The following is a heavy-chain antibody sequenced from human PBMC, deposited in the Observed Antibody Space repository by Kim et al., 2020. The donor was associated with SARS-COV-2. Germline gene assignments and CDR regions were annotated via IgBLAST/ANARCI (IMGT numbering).Heavy chain of an antibody. D-gene: IGHD2-2*01. CDR2: ISGSGDNT. CDR1: GFTFSSYA. V-gene: IGHV3-23*01. Sequence: GGSLRLSCAASGFTFSSYAMSWVRQAPGKGLEWVSVISGSGDNTCYADSVKGRVTISRDNSKNTLYLQMNSLRAEDTAVYYCAKSTFDIVVVPAAPDLDYWGQGTLVTVSS. CDR3: AKSTFDIVVVPAAPDLDY. J-gene: IGHJ4*02.